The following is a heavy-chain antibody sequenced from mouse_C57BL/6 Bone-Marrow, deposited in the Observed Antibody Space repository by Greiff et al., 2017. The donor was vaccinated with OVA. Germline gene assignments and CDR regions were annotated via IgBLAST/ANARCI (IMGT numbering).Heavy chain of an antibody. V-gene: IGHV1-81*01. CDR2: IYPRSGNT. Sequence: QVQLQQSGAELARPGASVKLSCKASGYTFTSYGISWVKQRTGQGLEWIGEIYPRSGNTYYNEKFKGKATLTADKSSSTAYMELRSLTSEDSAVSFYARSAIDSFAYWGQGTLITVSA. J-gene: IGHJ3*01. D-gene: IGHD6-1*01. CDR3: ARSAIDSFAY. CDR1: GYTFTSYG.